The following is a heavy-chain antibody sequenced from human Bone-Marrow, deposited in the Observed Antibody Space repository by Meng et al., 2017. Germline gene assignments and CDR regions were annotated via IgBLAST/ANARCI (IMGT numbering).Heavy chain of an antibody. V-gene: IGHV3-72*01. Sequence: GEALKTPCAASGFTFSYHYMDWVRPTPGKGLEGGGRTRNKANGYRTEYAASVKGRVTISRDDSQDSVYLQMNSLKIEDTAVYFCGRVSGTCWSRIYVDYWGQGTLVTVSS. CDR3: GRVSGTCWSRIYVDY. D-gene: IGHD2-15*01. J-gene: IGHJ4*02. CDR2: TRNKANGYRT. CDR1: GFTFSYHY.